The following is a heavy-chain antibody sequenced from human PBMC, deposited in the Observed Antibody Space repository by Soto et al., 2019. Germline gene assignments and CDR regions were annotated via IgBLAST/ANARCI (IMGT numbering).Heavy chain of an antibody. J-gene: IGHJ3*02. CDR1: GGTFSSYA. V-gene: IGHV1-69*13. CDR3: ARGYNSGSSLQIFAFDI. CDR2: IIPIFGTA. D-gene: IGHD1-26*01. Sequence: SVKVSCKASGGTFSSYAISWVRQAPGQGLEWMGGIIPIFGTANYAQKFQGRVTITADESTSTAYMELSSLRSEDTAVYYCARGYNSGSSLQIFAFDIWGQGTMVTVSS.